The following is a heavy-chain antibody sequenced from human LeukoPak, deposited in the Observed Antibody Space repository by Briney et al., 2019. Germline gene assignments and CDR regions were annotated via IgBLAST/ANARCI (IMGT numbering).Heavy chain of an antibody. CDR3: ARDRRRGGPAQYTMIVVVGFDY. D-gene: IGHD3-22*01. CDR1: GYTFTSYY. V-gene: IGHV1-46*01. J-gene: IGHJ4*02. CDR2: INPSGGST. Sequence: ASVKSCKASGYTFTSYYMYWVRQAPGQGLEGMGIINPSGGSTSYAQKFQGRVTMTRDTSTSTVYMELSSLRSGDTAVYYCARDRRRGGPAQYTMIVVVGFDYWGQGTLVTVSS.